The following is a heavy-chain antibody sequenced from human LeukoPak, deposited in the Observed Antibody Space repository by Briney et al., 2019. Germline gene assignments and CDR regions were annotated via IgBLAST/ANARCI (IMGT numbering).Heavy chain of an antibody. CDR1: GGSVSSYY. D-gene: IGHD6-25*01. J-gene: IGHJ5*02. CDR2: ISASGSS. Sequence: SETLSLTCSVSGGSVSSYYWSWIRQPAGKGLEWIGRISASGSSNYNPSLRSRVIMSVDAPKNQFSLNLSSVTAADTAVYYCATEGGGPRWLDPWGQGTLVTVSS. V-gene: IGHV4-4*07. CDR3: ATEGGGPRWLDP.